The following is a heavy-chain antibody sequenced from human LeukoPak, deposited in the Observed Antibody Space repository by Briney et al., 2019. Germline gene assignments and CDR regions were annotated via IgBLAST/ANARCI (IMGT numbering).Heavy chain of an antibody. CDR2: IGKSGGGT. V-gene: IGHV3-23*01. CDR3: AKRDSAGLYYFDY. Sequence: LGGSLRLSCAASGFTFTNYAMSWVRQAPGKGLEWVSTIGKSGGGTYYADSVKGRFTISRDNSKSTLYLQMNSLRAEDTAVYYCAKRDSAGLYYFDYWGQGTLVTVSS. CDR1: GFTFTNYA. D-gene: IGHD5-18*01. J-gene: IGHJ4*02.